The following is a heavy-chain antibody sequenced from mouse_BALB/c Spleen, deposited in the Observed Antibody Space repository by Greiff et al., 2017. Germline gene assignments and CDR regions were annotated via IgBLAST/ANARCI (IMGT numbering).Heavy chain of an antibody. CDR3: ARSLMITYAMDY. V-gene: IGHV3-8*02. D-gene: IGHD2-4*01. J-gene: IGHJ4*01. CDR2: ISYSGST. CDR1: GDSITSGY. Sequence: EVQVVESGPSLVKPSQTLSLTCSVTGDSITSGYWHWIRKFPGNKLEYMGYISYSGSTYYNPSLKSRISITRDTSKNQYYLQLNSVTTEDTATYCCARSLMITYAMDYWGQGTSVTVSS.